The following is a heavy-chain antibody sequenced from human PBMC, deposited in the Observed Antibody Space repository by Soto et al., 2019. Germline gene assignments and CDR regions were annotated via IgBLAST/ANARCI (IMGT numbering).Heavy chain of an antibody. CDR1: GGSISSSSYY. CDR2: IYYSGST. D-gene: IGHD6-6*01. V-gene: IGHV4-39*01. CDR3: ARPQVGEGSSDAFDI. J-gene: IGHJ3*02. Sequence: SETLSLTCTVSGGSISSSSYYWGWIRQPPGKGLEWIGSIYYSGSTYYNPSLKSRVTISVDTSKNQFSLKLSSVTAADTAVYYCARPQVGEGSSDAFDIWGQGTMVTVSS.